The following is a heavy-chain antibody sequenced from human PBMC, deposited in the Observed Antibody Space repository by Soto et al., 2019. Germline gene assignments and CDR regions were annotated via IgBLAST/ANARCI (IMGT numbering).Heavy chain of an antibody. CDR3: ARHHYSSGFD. Sequence: SETLCLTCTVSGGSISSSSYYWGWIRQPPGKGLEWIGSIYYSGSTYYNPSLKSRVTISVDTSKNQFSLKLSSVTAADTAVYYCARHHYSSGFDWGQGTLVTVSS. V-gene: IGHV4-39*01. CDR1: GGSISSSSYY. J-gene: IGHJ4*02. CDR2: IYYSGST. D-gene: IGHD6-19*01.